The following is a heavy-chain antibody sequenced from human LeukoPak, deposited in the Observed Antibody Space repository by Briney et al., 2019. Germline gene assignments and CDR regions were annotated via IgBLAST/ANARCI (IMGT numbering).Heavy chain of an antibody. CDR1: GGSVSGYY. CDR3: ARGFPEEQYYSDSQSSFLFDY. CDR2: INHSGST. V-gene: IGHV4-34*01. J-gene: IGHJ4*02. Sequence: PSETLSLTCAVYGGSVSGYYWSWIRQPRGKGLEWIGEINHSGSTNYNPSLKSRVTISVDTSKNQFSLKLSSVTAADTAVYYCARGFPEEQYYSDSQSSFLFDYWGQGTLVTVSS. D-gene: IGHD3-22*01.